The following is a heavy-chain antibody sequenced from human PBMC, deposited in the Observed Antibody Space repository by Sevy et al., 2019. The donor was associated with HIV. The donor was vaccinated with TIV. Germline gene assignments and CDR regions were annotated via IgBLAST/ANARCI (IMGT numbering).Heavy chain of an antibody. V-gene: IGHV3-48*01. CDR1: GFTFSSYS. CDR2: ISSSSSTI. CDR3: ARDSLTVY. Sequence: GGSLRLSCAASGFTFSSYSMNWVRQAPGKGLEWVSYISSSSSTIYYADSVKGRFTNSRDNDKNSLYLQMNSLRAEDTAVYYCARDSLTVYWGQGTLVTVSS. D-gene: IGHD2-8*02. J-gene: IGHJ4*02.